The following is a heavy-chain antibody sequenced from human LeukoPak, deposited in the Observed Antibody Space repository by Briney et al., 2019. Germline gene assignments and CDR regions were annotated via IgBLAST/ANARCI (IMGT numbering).Heavy chain of an antibody. J-gene: IGHJ5*02. CDR2: IYYSGST. Sequence: SETLSLTCTVSGGSISSSSYYWGWIRQPPGKGLEWIGSIYYSGSTYYNPSLKSRVTIPVDTSKNQFSLKLSSVTAADTAVYYCARVGIVVVPAAPGSWFDPWGQGTLVTVSS. CDR1: GGSISSSSYY. D-gene: IGHD2-2*01. CDR3: ARVGIVVVPAAPGSWFDP. V-gene: IGHV4-39*01.